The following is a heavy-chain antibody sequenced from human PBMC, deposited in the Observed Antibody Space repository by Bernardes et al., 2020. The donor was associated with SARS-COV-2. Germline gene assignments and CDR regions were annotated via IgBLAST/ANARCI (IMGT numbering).Heavy chain of an antibody. Sequence: ASVKVSCMASGYTFTSYGISWVRQAPGQGLEWMGWISAYNGNTNYAQKLQGRVTMTTDTSTSTAYMELRSLRSDDTAVYYCARDTNSPYYYYGMDVWGQGTTVTVSS. D-gene: IGHD1-1*01. V-gene: IGHV1-18*01. CDR2: ISAYNGNT. CDR3: ARDTNSPYYYYGMDV. CDR1: GYTFTSYG. J-gene: IGHJ6*02.